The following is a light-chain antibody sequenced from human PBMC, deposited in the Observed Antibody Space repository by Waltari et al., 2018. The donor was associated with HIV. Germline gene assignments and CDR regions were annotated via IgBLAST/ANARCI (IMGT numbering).Light chain of an antibody. V-gene: IGLV3-21*02. J-gene: IGLJ2*01. CDR1: NIGAIS. Sequence: SYVLTQPPSVSMAPGQTARIACGGNNIGAISVHWYQQKTAQAPVLVVDNDDDRPSGIPERFSWSNSGNTATLTISRVEAGDEADYYCHVWDNTRDHLVFGGGTKLTVL. CDR2: NDD. CDR3: HVWDNTRDHLV.